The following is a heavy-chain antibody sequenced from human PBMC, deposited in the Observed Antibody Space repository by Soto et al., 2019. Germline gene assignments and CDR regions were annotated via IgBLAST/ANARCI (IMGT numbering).Heavy chain of an antibody. Sequence: SETLSLTCTVSGGSISSYYWSWIRQPPGKGLEWIGYIYYSGSTNYNPSLKSRVTISVDTSKNQFSLKLSSVTAADTAAYYCARDRDTAMMNYGMDVWGQGTTVTVSS. V-gene: IGHV4-59*01. CDR3: ARDRDTAMMNYGMDV. CDR1: GGSISSYY. J-gene: IGHJ6*02. CDR2: IYYSGST. D-gene: IGHD5-18*01.